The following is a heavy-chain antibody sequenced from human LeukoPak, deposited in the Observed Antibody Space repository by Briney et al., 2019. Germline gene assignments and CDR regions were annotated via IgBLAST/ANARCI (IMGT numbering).Heavy chain of an antibody. Sequence: GGSLRLSCAASGFTVSSNYMSWVRQAPGKGLEWVSVIYSGGSTYYADSVKGRFTISRHNSKNTLYLQMNSLRAEDTAVYCCARDGVAARPLVIVWGQGTLVTVSS. CDR1: GFTVSSNY. J-gene: IGHJ4*02. V-gene: IGHV3-53*04. D-gene: IGHD6-6*01. CDR2: IYSGGST. CDR3: ARDGVAARPLVIV.